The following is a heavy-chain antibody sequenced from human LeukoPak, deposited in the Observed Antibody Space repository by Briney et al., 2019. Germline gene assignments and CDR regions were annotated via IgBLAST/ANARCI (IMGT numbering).Heavy chain of an antibody. CDR3: ARSASYGDYDFDY. CDR2: IYYSGST. D-gene: IGHD4-17*01. Sequence: KPSETLSLTCTVSGGSISSSSYYWVWIRQPPGKGLEWIGSIYYSGSTYYNPSLKSRVTISVDTSKNQFSLKLTSVTAADTAVYYCARSASYGDYDFDYWGQGTLVTVSS. V-gene: IGHV4-39*01. J-gene: IGHJ4*02. CDR1: GGSISSSSYY.